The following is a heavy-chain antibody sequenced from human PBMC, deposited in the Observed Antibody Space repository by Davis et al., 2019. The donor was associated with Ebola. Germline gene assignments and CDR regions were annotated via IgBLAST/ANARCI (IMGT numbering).Heavy chain of an antibody. CDR3: AKDNRNIWSEV. D-gene: IGHD2/OR15-2a*01. V-gene: IGHV3-11*01. CDR1: GFTFSDYY. J-gene: IGHJ3*01. CDR2: ISGSATTV. Sequence: GESLKISCAASGFTFSDYYMSWIRQAPGKGLEWVSFISGSATTVSYADSVKGRFTISRDNSKNTLYLQMNGLRVEDTAIYYCAKDNRNIWSEVWGQGTMVTVSS.